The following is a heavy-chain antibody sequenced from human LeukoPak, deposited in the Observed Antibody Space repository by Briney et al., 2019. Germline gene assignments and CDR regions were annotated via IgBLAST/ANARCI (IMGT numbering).Heavy chain of an antibody. D-gene: IGHD2-2*01. CDR3: ARVPPSAHQLLSSDY. J-gene: IGHJ4*02. Sequence: ASVKVSCKASGYTFTNYGISWVRQAPGQGLEWMAWNSANNGETRYAQNLQGRLTMTTDTSTSTAYMELRSLRPDDTAVYYCARVPPSAHQLLSSDYWGQGTQVTVSS. V-gene: IGHV1-18*04. CDR2: NSANNGET. CDR1: GYTFTNYG.